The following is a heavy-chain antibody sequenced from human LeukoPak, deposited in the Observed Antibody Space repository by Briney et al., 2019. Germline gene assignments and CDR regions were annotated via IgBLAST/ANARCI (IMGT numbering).Heavy chain of an antibody. CDR1: GYTFTSYG. V-gene: IGHV1-18*01. J-gene: IGHJ4*02. CDR3: ARASQFIAVAGNYDY. CDR2: ISAYNGNT. D-gene: IGHD6-19*01. Sequence: ASVKVSCKASGYTFTSYGISWVRQAPGQGLEWMGWISAYNGNTNYEQKFQGRVTMTTDTSTSTAYMELRSLRSDDTAVYYCARASQFIAVAGNYDYWGQGTLVTVSS.